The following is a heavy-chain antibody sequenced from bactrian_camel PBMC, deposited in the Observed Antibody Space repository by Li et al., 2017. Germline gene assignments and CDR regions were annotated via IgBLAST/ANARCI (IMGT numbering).Heavy chain of an antibody. J-gene: IGHJ4*01. V-gene: IGHV3S55*01. CDR1: GPTFEFSD. D-gene: IGHD2*01. CDR3: AWVDYTLDRYPHC. Sequence: HVQLVESGGGSVQAGETLRLSCTASGPTFEFSDMAWYRQAPGHECELVSSINKDGKTSYADSVKGRFTISQDNAKNTMYLQMNNLKPEDTAVYHCAWVDYTLDRYPHCWGQGTQVTVS. CDR2: INKDGKT.